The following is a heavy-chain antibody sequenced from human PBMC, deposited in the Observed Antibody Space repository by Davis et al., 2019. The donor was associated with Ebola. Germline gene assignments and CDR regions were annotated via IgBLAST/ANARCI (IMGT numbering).Heavy chain of an antibody. J-gene: IGHJ4*02. CDR2: ISSSSSYI. CDR1: GFTFSSYS. Sequence: PGGSLRPSCAASGFTFSSYSMNWVRQAPGKGLEWVSSISSSSSYIYYADSVKGIFTISRDNTKNSLYLQMNSLRAEDTAVYYCARDWGISSDSGWYGGWGQGTLVTVSS. V-gene: IGHV3-21*01. D-gene: IGHD6-19*01. CDR3: ARDWGISSDSGWYGG.